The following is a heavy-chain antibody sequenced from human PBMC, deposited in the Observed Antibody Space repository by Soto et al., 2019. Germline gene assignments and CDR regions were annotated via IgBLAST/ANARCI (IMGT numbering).Heavy chain of an antibody. CDR1: GVSVSSGSFY. J-gene: IGHJ4*02. D-gene: IGHD4-17*01. Sequence: SETLSLTXTVSGVSVSSGSFYWAWIRQPPGKGLEWIGFGSYSGTTNYKPSLKSRVTISVDTSRSQISLKVSSLTAADTAVYYCARGATVTQYDYWGQGTLVTVSS. CDR3: ARGATVTQYDY. V-gene: IGHV4-61*01. CDR2: GSYSGTT.